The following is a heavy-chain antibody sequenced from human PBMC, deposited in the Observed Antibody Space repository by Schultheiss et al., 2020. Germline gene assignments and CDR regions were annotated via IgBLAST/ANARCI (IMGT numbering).Heavy chain of an antibody. CDR1: GFTFSNAW. D-gene: IGHD6-13*01. J-gene: IGHJ4*02. CDR2: ISGSGGST. CDR3: ARTRSSSSSPIDY. V-gene: IGHV3-23*01. Sequence: GGSLRLSCAASGFTFSNAWMSWVRQAPGKGLEWVSAISGSGGSTYYADSVKGRFTISRDNSKNTLYLQMNSLRAEDTAVYYCARTRSSSSSPIDYWGQGTLVTVSS.